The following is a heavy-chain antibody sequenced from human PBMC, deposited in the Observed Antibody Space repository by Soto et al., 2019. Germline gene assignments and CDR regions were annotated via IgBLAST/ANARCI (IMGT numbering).Heavy chain of an antibody. J-gene: IGHJ6*02. Sequence: QGQLVQSGPEAKKPGASVKVSCKASGYTFSRYGISWVRQAPGQGLEWMGWISCYNGDTKYAQKVQGRVTMTIDTSTYTAYMELRSLTSDDTAIYYCAKNGQPPYYYYGMDVWGQGTTVTVS. V-gene: IGHV1-18*01. CDR1: GYTFSRYG. CDR3: AKNGQPPYYYYGMDV. CDR2: ISCYNGDT. D-gene: IGHD2-8*01.